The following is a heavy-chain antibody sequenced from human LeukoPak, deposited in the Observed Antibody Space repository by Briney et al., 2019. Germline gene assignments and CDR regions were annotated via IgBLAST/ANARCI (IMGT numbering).Heavy chain of an antibody. J-gene: IGHJ5*02. V-gene: IGHV3-30-3*01. CDR1: GFTFSSYA. Sequence: PGGSLRLSCAASGFTFSSYAMHWVRQAPGKGLEWVAVISYDGSNKYYADSVKGRFTISRDNSKNTLYLHMNSLRAEDTAVYYCARDLSVVPAFPFDPWGQGTLVTVSS. CDR3: ARDLSVVPAFPFDP. D-gene: IGHD2-2*01. CDR2: ISYDGSNK.